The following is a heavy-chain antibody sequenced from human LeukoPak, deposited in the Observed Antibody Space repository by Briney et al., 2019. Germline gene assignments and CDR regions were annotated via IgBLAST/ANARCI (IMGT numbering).Heavy chain of an antibody. V-gene: IGHV5-51*01. CDR2: IYPGDSDT. Sequence: GESLKISCKGSGYSFTSYWIGWVRQMPGKGLEWMGIIYPGDSDTRYSPSFQGQVTISADKSISTAYLQWSSLKASDTAMYYCARRSLRFGELLNWFDPWGQGTLVTVSS. J-gene: IGHJ5*02. CDR3: ARRSLRFGELLNWFDP. CDR1: GYSFTSYW. D-gene: IGHD3-10*01.